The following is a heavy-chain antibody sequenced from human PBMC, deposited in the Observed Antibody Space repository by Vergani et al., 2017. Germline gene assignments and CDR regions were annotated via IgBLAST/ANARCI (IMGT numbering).Heavy chain of an antibody. D-gene: IGHD3-10*01. CDR3: ARGMLSMVRGKYCMDV. CDR1: GGSISSYY. V-gene: IGHV4-59*01. CDR2: IYYSGST. J-gene: IGHJ6*02. Sequence: QVQLQESGPGLVKPSETLSLTCTVSGGSISSYYGSWIRQPPGKGLEWIGYIYYSGSTNYTPSLKSRVTISVDTSKNQFSLKLSSVTAADTAVYYCARGMLSMVRGKYCMDVWGQGTTVTVSS.